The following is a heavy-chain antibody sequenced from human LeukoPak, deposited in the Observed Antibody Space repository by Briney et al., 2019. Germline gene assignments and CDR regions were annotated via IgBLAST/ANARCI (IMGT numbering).Heavy chain of an antibody. D-gene: IGHD5-18*01. CDR3: ATWIQLWDRDY. V-gene: IGHV1-18*01. J-gene: IGHJ4*02. CDR1: GYTCTSYG. Sequence: ASVKVSCKASGYTCTSYGISWVRQAPGQGLEWVGWISAYNGNTNYAQKLQGRVTMTTDTSTSTAYMELRSLRSDDTAVYYCATWIQLWDRDYWDQGTLVTVSS. CDR2: ISAYNGNT.